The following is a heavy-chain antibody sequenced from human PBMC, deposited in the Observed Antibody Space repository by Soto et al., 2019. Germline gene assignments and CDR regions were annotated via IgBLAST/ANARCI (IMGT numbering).Heavy chain of an antibody. CDR2: INPNSGGT. CDR1: GYTFTGYY. Sequence: ASVKVSCKASGYTFTGYYMHWVRQAPGQGLEWMGWINPNSGGTNYAQKFQGWVTMTRDTSISTAYMELSRLRSDDTAVYYCARDQGGIGGGVDYWGQGTLVTVSS. J-gene: IGHJ4*02. D-gene: IGHD1-26*01. V-gene: IGHV1-2*04. CDR3: ARDQGGIGGGVDY.